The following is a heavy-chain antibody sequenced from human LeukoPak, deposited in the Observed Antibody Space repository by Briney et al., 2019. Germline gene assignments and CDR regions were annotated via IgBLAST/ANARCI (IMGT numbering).Heavy chain of an antibody. CDR3: ARGFENYGDYGGAGTTR. J-gene: IGHJ4*02. CDR2: MNPNSGNT. CDR1: GYTFTSYD. V-gene: IGHV1-8*01. Sequence: ASVKVSCKASGYTFTSYDINWVRQATGQGLEWMGWMNPNSGNTGYAQKYQGRVTMTRNTSISTAYMELSSLRSEDTAVYYCARGFENYGDYGGAGTTRWGQGTLVTVSS. D-gene: IGHD4-17*01.